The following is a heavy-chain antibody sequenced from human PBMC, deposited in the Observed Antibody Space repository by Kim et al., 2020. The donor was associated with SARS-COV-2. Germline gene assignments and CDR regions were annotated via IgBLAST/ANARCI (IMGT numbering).Heavy chain of an antibody. V-gene: IGHV6-1*01. D-gene: IGHD2-21*02. J-gene: IGHJ6*02. CDR3: ARDDGSGGDPYGMDV. Sequence: VSVKSRITINPDTSKNQFSLQLNSVTPEDTAVYYCARDDGSGGDPYGMDVWGQGTTVTVSS.